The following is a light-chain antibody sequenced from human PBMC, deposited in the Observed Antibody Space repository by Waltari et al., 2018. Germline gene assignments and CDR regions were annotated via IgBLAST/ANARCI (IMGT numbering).Light chain of an antibody. V-gene: IGLV1-47*01. CDR2: RNK. J-gene: IGLJ1*01. CDR3: ASWDDSHYV. Sequence: QSVLTQPPSASETPGQRVTISSSGSNSNPASHYLYWYQQPPGPAPKLLIYRNKQRPSGVPDRFSASKSGTSASLAIDGLRSEDEAVYYCASWDDSHYVFGPGTQVTVL. CDR1: NSNPASHY.